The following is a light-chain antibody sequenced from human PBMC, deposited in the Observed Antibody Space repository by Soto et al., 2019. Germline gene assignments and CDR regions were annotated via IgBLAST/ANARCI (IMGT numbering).Light chain of an antibody. CDR1: QSVGSSY. J-gene: IGKJ1*01. V-gene: IGKV3-20*01. CDR3: QQYGSSPPFT. Sequence: EIVLTQSPGTLSLSPWERATLSCRASQSVGSSYLAWYQQKPGQAPRLLIYGASSRATGIPDRFGGSGSGTDFTLTISRLEPEDFAVYYCQQYGSSPPFTFGQGTKVDIK. CDR2: GAS.